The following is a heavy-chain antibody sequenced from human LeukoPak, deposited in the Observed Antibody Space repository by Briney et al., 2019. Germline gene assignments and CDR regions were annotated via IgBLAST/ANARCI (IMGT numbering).Heavy chain of an antibody. CDR1: GYTFSDYY. V-gene: IGHV1-2*02. CDR3: ARVSWAAGGLGY. D-gene: IGHD6-13*01. J-gene: IGHJ4*02. Sequence: GASVKVSCKASGYTFSDYYVQWVRQAPGQGREWMGWINPDSGVTNFVQKFQGRVTMTREKSISTAYIELTSLRFDDTAVYYCARVSWAAGGLGYWGQGTLVTVSS. CDR2: INPDSGVT.